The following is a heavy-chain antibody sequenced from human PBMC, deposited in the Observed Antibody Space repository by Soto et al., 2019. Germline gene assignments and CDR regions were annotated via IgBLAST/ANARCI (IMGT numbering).Heavy chain of an antibody. CDR2: ISRSSSYI. J-gene: IGHJ6*02. CDR1: GFTFSSYS. Sequence: GGSLRLSCAASGFTFSSYSMNWVRQAPGRGLEWVSSISRSSSYIYHADSVKGRFTISRDNAKNSLYLQMNSLRAEDTAVYYCARTNGGYCSSTSCPNFYFYYGMGVWGQGTTGNVS. V-gene: IGHV3-21*01. D-gene: IGHD2-2*01. CDR3: ARTNGGYCSSTSCPNFYFYYGMGV.